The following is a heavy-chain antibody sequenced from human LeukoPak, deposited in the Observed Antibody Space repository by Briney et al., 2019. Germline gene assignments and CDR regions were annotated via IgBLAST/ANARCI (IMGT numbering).Heavy chain of an antibody. CDR3: ARDAYCGADCYYYFEY. V-gene: IGHV3-7*05. CDR2: IKEDGSEK. D-gene: IGHD2-21*02. J-gene: IGHJ4*02. Sequence: GGSLRLSCAASGFTFSNFWMNWVRQAPGKGLEWLANIKEDGSEKYYVDSVKGRFTISRDDAKNSLYLQMNSLRADDTAVYYCARDAYCGADCYYYFEYWGQGTLVTVSS. CDR1: GFTFSNFW.